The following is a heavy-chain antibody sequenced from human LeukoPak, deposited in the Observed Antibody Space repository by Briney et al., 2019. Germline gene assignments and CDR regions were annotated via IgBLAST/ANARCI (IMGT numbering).Heavy chain of an antibody. J-gene: IGHJ3*02. CDR2: IYYSGSA. CDR3: ARATQGAFDI. CDR1: GGSINYYY. V-gene: IGHV4-59*01. Sequence: SETLSLTCTVSGGSINYYYWSWTRQPPGKGLEWIGYIYYSGSANYNPSLKSRVSTSVDTSKNHFSLKLSSVTAADTAVYYCARATQGAFDIWGQGTMVTVSS.